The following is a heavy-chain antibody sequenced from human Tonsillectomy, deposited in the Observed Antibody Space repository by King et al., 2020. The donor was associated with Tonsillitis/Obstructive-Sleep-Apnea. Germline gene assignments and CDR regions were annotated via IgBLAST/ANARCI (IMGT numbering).Heavy chain of an antibody. D-gene: IGHD3-9*01. CDR1: GFSFSSYS. J-gene: IGHJ6*03. Sequence: VQLVESGGGLVKPGGSLRLSCAASGFSFSSYSMHWVRQAPGKGLEWVSSISSSSSYIYYADSLKGRFTISRDDAKNSLYLQMNSLRAEDTAVYYCARHYYFIFTGSRPYYRSVGERATTATFP. V-gene: IGHV3-21*01. CDR2: ISSSSSYI. CDR3: ARHYYFIFTGSRPYYRSV.